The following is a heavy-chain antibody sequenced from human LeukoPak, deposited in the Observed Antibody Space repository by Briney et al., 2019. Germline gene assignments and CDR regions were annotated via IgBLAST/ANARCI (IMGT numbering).Heavy chain of an antibody. CDR1: GFTFSSYG. V-gene: IGHV3-23*01. J-gene: IGHJ4*02. D-gene: IGHD6-13*01. CDR2: ISGSGGST. Sequence: PGGSLRLSCAASGFTFSSYGMSWVRQAPGKGLEWVSAISGSGGSTYYADSVKGRFTISRDNSKNTLYLQMNSLRAEDTAVYYCAKDGAPAAGEDYFDYWGQGTLVTVSS. CDR3: AKDGAPAAGEDYFDY.